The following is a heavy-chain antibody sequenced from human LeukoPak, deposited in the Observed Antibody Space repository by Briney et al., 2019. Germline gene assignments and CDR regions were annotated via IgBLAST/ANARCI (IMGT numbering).Heavy chain of an antibody. CDR2: ISSRATTI. V-gene: IGHV3-11*01. Sequence: GGSLRLSCAASGFTFSDYYMSWIRQAPGKGLEWVSYISSRATTIYYADSVKGRFTISRDNTKNSLYLQMNSLRAEDTAVYYCARLDYYYGSGTYLYYYYMDVWGKGTTVTISS. J-gene: IGHJ6*03. CDR1: GFTFSDYY. CDR3: ARLDYYYGSGTYLYYYYMDV. D-gene: IGHD3-10*01.